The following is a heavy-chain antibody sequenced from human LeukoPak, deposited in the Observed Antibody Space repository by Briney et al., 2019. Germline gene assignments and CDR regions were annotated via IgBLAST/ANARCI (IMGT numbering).Heavy chain of an antibody. Sequence: PGGSLRLSCTASGFTFGDYAMSWVRQAPGKGLEWVGFIRNKDYGGTTEYAASVKGRFAISRDDSNSIAYLQMNSLKSEDTAVYFCARDHGLRLSEWSPLDAFSVWGQGSMVTVAS. CDR1: GFTFGDYA. CDR2: IRNKDYGGTT. D-gene: IGHD3-3*01. CDR3: ARDHGLRLSEWSPLDAFSV. V-gene: IGHV3-49*04. J-gene: IGHJ3*01.